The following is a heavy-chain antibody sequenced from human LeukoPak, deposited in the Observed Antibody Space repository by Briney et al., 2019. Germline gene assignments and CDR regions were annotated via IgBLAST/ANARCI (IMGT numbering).Heavy chain of an antibody. CDR2: VNHIGTT. J-gene: IGHJ6*02. Sequence: SETLSLTCGVYGGSLRTYYWTWVRQPPGKGLEWIGEVNHIGTTNYNPTLESRVTISVDTAKNHLSLKLTSVTAADAPVYYCARASRFYYGLDVWGQGTTVTVSS. CDR1: GGSLRTYY. V-gene: IGHV4-34*01. CDR3: ARASRFYYGLDV.